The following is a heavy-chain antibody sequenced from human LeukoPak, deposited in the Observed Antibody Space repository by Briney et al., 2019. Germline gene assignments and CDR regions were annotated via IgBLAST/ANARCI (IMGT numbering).Heavy chain of an antibody. CDR3: ARSYNYRFDY. CDR1: GFTVSTYW. CDR2: LSSDGRST. Sequence: GGSLRLSCEVSGFTVSTYWMHLVRQGPGKGLEWVARLSSDGRSTNYADFVKGRATISRDNAKNTLFLEMSGLRADDTAVYYCARSYNYRFDYWGQGTLVVVSS. J-gene: IGHJ4*02. V-gene: IGHV3-74*01. D-gene: IGHD3-22*01.